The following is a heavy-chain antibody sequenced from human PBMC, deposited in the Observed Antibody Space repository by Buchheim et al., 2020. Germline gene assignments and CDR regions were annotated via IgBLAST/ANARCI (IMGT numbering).Heavy chain of an antibody. CDR1: GFTSSSYG. V-gene: IGHV3-30*02. Sequence: QVQLVESGGGVVQPGRSLRLSCAASGFTSSSYGVHWVRQAPGKGLEWVAFIRYDGSNKYYADSVKGRFTISRDNSKNTLYLQMNSLRAEDTAVYYCAKDGLNSNRYLDYWGQGTL. D-gene: IGHD4-11*01. J-gene: IGHJ4*02. CDR2: IRYDGSNK. CDR3: AKDGLNSNRYLDY.